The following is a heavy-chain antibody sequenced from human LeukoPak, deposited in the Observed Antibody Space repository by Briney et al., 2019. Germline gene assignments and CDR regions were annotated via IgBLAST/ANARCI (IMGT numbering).Heavy chain of an antibody. CDR3: ARHIGGGIEDMDV. Sequence: SETLSLTCTVSGGSIGTYYWSWVRQSPGKGLEWIGYIYVTGNRYNPYLQSRVTISVDTSRNQFFLEMSSVTAVDTAVYYCARHIGGGIEDMDVWGKGTKVTVSS. V-gene: IGHV4-59*08. J-gene: IGHJ6*03. CDR1: GGSIGTYY. CDR2: IYVTGN. D-gene: IGHD3-16*02.